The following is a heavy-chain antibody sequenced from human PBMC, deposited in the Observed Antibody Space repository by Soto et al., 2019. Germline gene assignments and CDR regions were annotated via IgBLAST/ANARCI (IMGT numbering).Heavy chain of an antibody. CDR1: GYTFTSYG. CDR3: ARAFYCSGGSCSHGGWFDP. CDR2: ISAYNGNT. Sequence: ASVKVSCKASGYTFTSYGISWVRKAPGQGLEWMGWISAYNGNTNYAQKLQGRVTMTTDTSTSTAYMELRSLRSDDTAVYYCARAFYCSGGSCSHGGWFDPWGQGTLVTVSS. V-gene: IGHV1-18*01. D-gene: IGHD2-15*01. J-gene: IGHJ5*02.